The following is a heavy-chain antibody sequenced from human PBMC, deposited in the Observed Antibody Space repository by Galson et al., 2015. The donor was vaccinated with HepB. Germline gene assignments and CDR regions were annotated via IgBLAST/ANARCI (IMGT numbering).Heavy chain of an antibody. D-gene: IGHD6-13*01. J-gene: IGHJ4*02. Sequence: SLRLSCAASGFTFSSYGMYWVRQTPGKGLEWVAFIRHDGINKYYADSVKGRYTISRDNSENTLYLQMNSLRPEDTAVYYCAKDLSGFSSRLDYWGQGTLVIVSS. CDR3: AKDLSGFSSRLDY. CDR1: GFTFSSYG. CDR2: IRHDGINK. V-gene: IGHV3-30*02.